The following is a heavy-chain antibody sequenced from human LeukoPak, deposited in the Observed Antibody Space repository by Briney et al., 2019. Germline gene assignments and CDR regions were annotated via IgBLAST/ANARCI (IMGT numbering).Heavy chain of an antibody. Sequence: PGGSLRLSCAASGFSFSNAWMSWVRQAPGKGLEWVGRLKSKSAGGAIEYGAPVKGRFTISRDDSENMLYLQMSSLKTEDTVVYYCTTYDRSGYYSDYWGQGTLVTVSS. CDR3: TTYDRSGYYSDY. V-gene: IGHV3-15*01. CDR1: GFSFSNAW. CDR2: LKSKSAGGAI. D-gene: IGHD3-22*01. J-gene: IGHJ4*02.